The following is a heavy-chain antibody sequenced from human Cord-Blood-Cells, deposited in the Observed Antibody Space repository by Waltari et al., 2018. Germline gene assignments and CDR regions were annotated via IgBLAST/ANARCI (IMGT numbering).Heavy chain of an antibody. Sequence: QVQLQESGPGLVKPSETLSLTCTVSGGSISSYYWSWIRQPPGKGLEWIGYIYYSEITNHNPSLKSRVTISVDTSKNQCSLKLSSVTAADTAVYYCARAIAAAGAFDIWGQGTMVTVSS. J-gene: IGHJ3*02. D-gene: IGHD6-13*01. CDR2: IYYSEIT. V-gene: IGHV4-59*01. CDR1: GGSISSYY. CDR3: ARAIAAAGAFDI.